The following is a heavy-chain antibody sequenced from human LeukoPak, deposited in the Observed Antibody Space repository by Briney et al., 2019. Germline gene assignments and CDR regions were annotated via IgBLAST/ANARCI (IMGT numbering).Heavy chain of an antibody. J-gene: IGHJ5*02. CDR1: GVSITSYY. Sequence: SETLSLTCSVSGVSITSYYWNWIRQSPGKGLEWLGNIHSRGTTNYNPSLKSRVTISVDTSKNQFSLKLSSVTAADTAVYYCAREEIRSWFDPWGQGTLVTVSS. CDR3: AREEIRSWFDP. V-gene: IGHV4-59*13. CDR2: IHSRGTT. D-gene: IGHD5-24*01.